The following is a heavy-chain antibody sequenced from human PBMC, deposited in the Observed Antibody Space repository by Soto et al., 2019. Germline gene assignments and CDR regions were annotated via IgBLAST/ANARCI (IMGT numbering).Heavy chain of an antibody. CDR1: GFTFSSYA. J-gene: IGHJ4*02. CDR2: ISGSGGST. Sequence: GGSLRLSCAASGFTFSSYAMGWVRQAPGKGLEWVSAISGSGGSTYYADSVKGRFTISRDNSKNTLYLQMNSLRAEDTAVYYCAKDGNSGSYSAFDYWGQGTLVTVSS. CDR3: AKDGNSGSYSAFDY. D-gene: IGHD1-26*01. V-gene: IGHV3-23*01.